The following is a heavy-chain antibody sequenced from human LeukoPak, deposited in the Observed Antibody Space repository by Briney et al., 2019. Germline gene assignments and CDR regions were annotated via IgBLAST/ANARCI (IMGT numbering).Heavy chain of an antibody. D-gene: IGHD5-18*01. CDR1: GGSLSSSSYY. CDR2: IYYSGST. V-gene: IGHV4-39*01. J-gene: IGHJ5*02. Sequence: PSETLSLTCTVSGGSLSSSSYYWGWIRQPPGKGLEWIGSIYYSGSTYYNPSLKSRVTISVDTSKNQFSLKLSSVTAADTAVYYCARRVGTAMVRNNWFDPWGQGTLVTVSS. CDR3: ARRVGTAMVRNNWFDP.